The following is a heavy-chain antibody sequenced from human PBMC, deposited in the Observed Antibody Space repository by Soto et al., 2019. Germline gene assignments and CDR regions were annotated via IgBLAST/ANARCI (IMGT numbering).Heavy chain of an antibody. D-gene: IGHD2-15*01. CDR2: IYYSGNT. CDR1: GGSISSGDYY. J-gene: IGHJ3*02. V-gene: IGHV4-30-4*01. Sequence: QVQLQESGPGLVKPSQTLSLTCTVSGGSISSGDYYWSWIRQPPGKGLEWIGYIYYSGNTYYNPSLKSRVTISVDTSKNQFPLKLSSVTAADTAVYYCASRAAMYGGNRDDAFDIWGQGTMVTVSS. CDR3: ASRAAMYGGNRDDAFDI.